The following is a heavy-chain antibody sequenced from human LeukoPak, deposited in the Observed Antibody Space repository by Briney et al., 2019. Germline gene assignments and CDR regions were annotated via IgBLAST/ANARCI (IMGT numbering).Heavy chain of an antibody. CDR1: GGSFSGYY. CDR3: ARGVAFDI. Sequence: SETPSLTCAVYGGSFSGYYWSWIRQPPGKGLEWIGEINHSGGTNYNPSLKSRVTISVDTSKNQFSLQLSSVTAADTAVYYCARGVAFDIWGQGTMVTVSS. CDR2: INHSGGT. V-gene: IGHV4-34*01. J-gene: IGHJ3*02.